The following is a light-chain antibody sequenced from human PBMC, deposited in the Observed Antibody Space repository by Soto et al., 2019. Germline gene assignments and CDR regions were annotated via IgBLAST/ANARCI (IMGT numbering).Light chain of an antibody. Sequence: QSVLTQPPSMSGAPGQRVTISCTGSSSNIGAGYDVHWYQQLPGTAPKLLIYGNSNRPSGVPDRFSGSKSGTSASLAITGLQAEDEADYYCQSYDSSLSGVFGGGTKLTVL. CDR3: QSYDSSLSGV. CDR2: GNS. J-gene: IGLJ3*02. CDR1: SSNIGAGYD. V-gene: IGLV1-40*01.